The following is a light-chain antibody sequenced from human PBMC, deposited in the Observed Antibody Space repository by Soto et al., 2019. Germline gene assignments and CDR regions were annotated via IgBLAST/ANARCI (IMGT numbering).Light chain of an antibody. CDR3: QQYNFYGT. V-gene: IGKV1-5*03. CDR1: QSVGNR. J-gene: IGKJ1*01. Sequence: DIQMTQSPSTLSASVGDSVTLTCRASQSVGNRLAWYQQKPGKAPKLLIYKASSLQSGVPSRFSGSGPGTEFTLTILSLQPDDFATYFCQQYNFYGTFGQGTKVDVK. CDR2: KAS.